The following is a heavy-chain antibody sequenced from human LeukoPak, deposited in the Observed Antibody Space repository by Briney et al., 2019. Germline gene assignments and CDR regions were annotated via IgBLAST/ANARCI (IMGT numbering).Heavy chain of an antibody. J-gene: IGHJ4*02. Sequence: ASVKVSCKASGYTFTSYYMHWVRQAPGQGLEWMGIINPSGGSTSYAQKFQGRVTMTRDTSTSTVYMELSSLRSEDTAVYYCARAACGGGSCYRYYFDYGGQGPLVTVSP. D-gene: IGHD2-15*01. V-gene: IGHV1-46*01. CDR1: GYTFTSYY. CDR3: ARAACGGGSCYRYYFDY. CDR2: INPSGGST.